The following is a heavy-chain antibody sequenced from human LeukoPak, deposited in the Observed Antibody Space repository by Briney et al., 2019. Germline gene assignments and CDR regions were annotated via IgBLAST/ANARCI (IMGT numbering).Heavy chain of an antibody. D-gene: IGHD2-2*01. CDR3: ARGLPPQSDIVVVPAAVPYYFDY. CDR1: GGSISGFY. Sequence: SESLSLTCTVSGGSISGFYWSWIRQPPGRGLEWIGYVYYSGSTNYNPSLKSRVTISVDTSKNQFSLKLSSVTAADTAVYYYARGLPPQSDIVVVPAAVPYYFDYWGQGTLVTVSS. CDR2: VYYSGST. J-gene: IGHJ4*02. V-gene: IGHV4-59*12.